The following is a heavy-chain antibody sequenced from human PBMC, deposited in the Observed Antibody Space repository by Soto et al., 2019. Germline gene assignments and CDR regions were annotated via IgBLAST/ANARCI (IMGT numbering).Heavy chain of an antibody. CDR2: MQGRDGAS. CDR3: AKGGPVSGWHNFHY. CDR1: TLPVNNNV. J-gene: IGHJ4*02. D-gene: IGHD6-25*01. Sequence: EVHLWQSGGDLVHAAESLTLSCVASTLPVNNNVMAWIRQAPGKGLEWVSAMQGRDGASFYAHSVRGRFTISRDDSKNTLYLQMDGLRAEDTAIYYCAKGGPVSGWHNFHYWGQGTVVTVSS. V-gene: IGHV3-23*01.